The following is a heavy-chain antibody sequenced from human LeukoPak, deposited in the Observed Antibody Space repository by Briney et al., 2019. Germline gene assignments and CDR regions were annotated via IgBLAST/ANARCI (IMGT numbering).Heavy chain of an antibody. CDR3: ARGGGLDV. V-gene: IGHV3-7*03. CDR1: GFTFSESW. Sequence: QPGGSLRLSCVVSGFTFSESWMSWVRQAPGKGLGWVASLNLDGSDKYYVDSVKGRFTISRDNAKNSLYLQMSDLRAEDTAVYFCARGGGLDVWGQGATVTVSS. D-gene: IGHD3-16*01. J-gene: IGHJ6*02. CDR2: LNLDGSDK.